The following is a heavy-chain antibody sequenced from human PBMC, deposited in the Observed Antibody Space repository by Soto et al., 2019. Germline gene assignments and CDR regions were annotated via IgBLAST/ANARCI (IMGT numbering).Heavy chain of an antibody. J-gene: IGHJ4*02. CDR3: ARDRNYYDSSGPSYYFDY. CDR2: IYASWST. CDR1: GGSISSYY. V-gene: IGHV4-4*07. Sequence: SETLALTCTVSGGSISSYYWSWIPQPAWKGLEWIGRIYASWSTNYNPSLKSPVTRSVDTSKNQFSLKLGSGTAADTAVYYCARDRNYYDSSGPSYYFDYWGQGTLMTVSS. D-gene: IGHD3-22*01.